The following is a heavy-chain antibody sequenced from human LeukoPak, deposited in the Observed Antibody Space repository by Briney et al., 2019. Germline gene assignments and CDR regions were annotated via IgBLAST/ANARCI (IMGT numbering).Heavy chain of an antibody. CDR1: GFTFSSYS. Sequence: GGSLRLSCAASGFTFSSYSMNWVRQAPGKGLEWVSSISSSSYIYYADSVKGRFTVSRDNAKNSLYLQMNSLRAEDTAVYYCAGDLDDYGGKRFDYWGQGTQVTVSS. CDR3: AGDLDDYGGKRFDY. V-gene: IGHV3-21*01. J-gene: IGHJ4*02. D-gene: IGHD4-23*01. CDR2: ISSSSYI.